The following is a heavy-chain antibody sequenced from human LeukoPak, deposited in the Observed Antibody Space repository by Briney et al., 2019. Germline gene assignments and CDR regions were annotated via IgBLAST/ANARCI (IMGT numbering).Heavy chain of an antibody. CDR2: ISGDGGST. J-gene: IGHJ6*02. V-gene: IGHV3-43*02. Sequence: GRSLRLSCTASGFTFDDYAMHWVRHAPGKGLEWGSLISGDGGSTYYADSVKGRFTISRDNSKNSLYLQMNSLRTEDTALYYCAKVRAAAGYYYYYYGMDVWGQGTTVTVSS. CDR3: AKVRAAAGYYYYYYGMDV. D-gene: IGHD6-13*01. CDR1: GFTFDDYA.